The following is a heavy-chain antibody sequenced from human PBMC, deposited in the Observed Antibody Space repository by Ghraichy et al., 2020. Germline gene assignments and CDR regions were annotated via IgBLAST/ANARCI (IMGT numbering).Heavy chain of an antibody. D-gene: IGHD2-8*02. J-gene: IGHJ4*02. CDR3: ARGGYCSGGYCFAFDY. CDR2: ISDSGDNT. CDR1: GFSFSTYA. V-gene: IGHV3-23*01. Sequence: GGSLRLSCAASGFSFSTYAMSWVRQTPGKGLEWVSGISDSGDNTNYADFVKGRFTISRDNSRDTLYLQMNSLRAEDTAIYFCARGGYCSGGYCFAFDYWGEGTLVAVS.